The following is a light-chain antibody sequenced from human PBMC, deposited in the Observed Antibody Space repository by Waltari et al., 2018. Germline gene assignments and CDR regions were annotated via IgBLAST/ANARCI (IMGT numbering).Light chain of an antibody. V-gene: IGKV3-15*01. CDR1: QSVNSN. CDR2: GAS. CDR3: QQYNNWPPGT. J-gene: IGKJ2*01. Sequence: EIVMTQSPATLSVSPGERVTLSCRASQSVNSNLAWYQQKPGQAPRLLIYGASTRATGIPARFSGSGSGTEFTLTISSLQSEDFAVYYCQQYNNWPPGTFGQGTKLEIK.